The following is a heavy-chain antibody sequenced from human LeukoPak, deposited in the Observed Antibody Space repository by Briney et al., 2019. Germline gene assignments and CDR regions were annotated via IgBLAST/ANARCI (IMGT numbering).Heavy chain of an antibody. CDR2: ISNYNGNT. CDR3: ARDFNYDFRGGDAFDL. Sequence: ASVKVSCKAFGYTFINYGISWVRQAPGQGLEWMGWISNYNGNTNSAQKLQGRVTLTTDTSTSTAHMELRSLRSYHTAVYYCARDFNYDFRGGDAFDLWGQGTVITVSS. J-gene: IGHJ3*01. CDR1: GYTFINYG. D-gene: IGHD3-3*01. V-gene: IGHV1-18*01.